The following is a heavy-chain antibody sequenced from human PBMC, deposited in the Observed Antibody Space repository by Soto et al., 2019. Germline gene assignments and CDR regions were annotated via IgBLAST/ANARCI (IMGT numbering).Heavy chain of an antibody. CDR2: ISSSSSYI. CDR1: GFTFSSYS. D-gene: IGHD3-22*01. Sequence: EVQLVESGGGLVKPGGSLRLSCAASGFTFSSYSMNWVRQAPGKGLEWVSSISSSSSYIYYADSVKGRFTISRDNAKNSLYLQMNSLRAEDTAVYYCARDGVDSSGYPRIWGQGTMVTVSS. J-gene: IGHJ3*02. CDR3: ARDGVDSSGYPRI. V-gene: IGHV3-21*01.